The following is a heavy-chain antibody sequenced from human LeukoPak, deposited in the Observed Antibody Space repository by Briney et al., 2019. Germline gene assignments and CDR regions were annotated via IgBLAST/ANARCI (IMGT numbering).Heavy chain of an antibody. CDR3: ARAAYGEAILAFDI. CDR1: GGSISSSSYY. J-gene: IGHJ3*02. D-gene: IGHD3-3*01. CDR2: IYYSGST. V-gene: IGHV4-39*07. Sequence: PSETLSLTCTVSGGSISSSSYYWGWIRQPPGKGLEWIGSIYYSGSTYYNPSLKSRVTISVDTSKNQFSLKLSSVTAADTAVYYCARAAYGEAILAFDIWGQGTMVTVSS.